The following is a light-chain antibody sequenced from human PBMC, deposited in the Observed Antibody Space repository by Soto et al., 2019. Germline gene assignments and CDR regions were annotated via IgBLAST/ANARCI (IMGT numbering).Light chain of an antibody. J-gene: IGLJ2*01. V-gene: IGLV2-14*01. CDR1: SSDVGGSKY. Sequence: QCVLTQPASVSGSPGQSITISCTGTSSDVGGSKYVSWYQQCPGRAPKLVIYEVSNRPSGVSTRFSGSKSGNTASLTISGLQAEDEADYYCTPYMGDNPLVFGGGTKVTVL. CDR3: TPYMGDNPLV. CDR2: EVS.